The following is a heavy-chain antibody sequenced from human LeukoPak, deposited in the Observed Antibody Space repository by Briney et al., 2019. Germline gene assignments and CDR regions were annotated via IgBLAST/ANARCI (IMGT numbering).Heavy chain of an antibody. CDR1: GFSFSNSA. CDR3: ARFRISADAVFDY. V-gene: IGHV3-30-3*01. CDR2: TSYDGSSQ. D-gene: IGHD2/OR15-2a*01. Sequence: GGSLRLSCAASGFSFSNSAMHWVRQAPGKGLEWVAITSYDGSSQFYTDSVKGRFTISRDNSKNTLYLQMNSLSAEDTAVYYCARFRISADAVFDYWGQGTLVTVSS. J-gene: IGHJ4*02.